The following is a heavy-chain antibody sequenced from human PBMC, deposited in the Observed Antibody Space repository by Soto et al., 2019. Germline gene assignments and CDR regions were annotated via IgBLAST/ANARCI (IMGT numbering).Heavy chain of an antibody. J-gene: IGHJ4*02. Sequence: PSETLSLTCAVYGGSFSGYYWSWIRQSPEKGLEWIGEVNHSGTTYYNPSLKTRVTISVHTPKNQFSLKMSSVTAADTAVYYCARGIGYRSSINCYSSRRLSFDSWGQGTLVTVSS. CDR2: VNHSGTT. V-gene: IGHV4-34*01. CDR1: GGSFSGYY. D-gene: IGHD2-2*01. CDR3: ARGIGYRSSINCYSSRRLSFDS.